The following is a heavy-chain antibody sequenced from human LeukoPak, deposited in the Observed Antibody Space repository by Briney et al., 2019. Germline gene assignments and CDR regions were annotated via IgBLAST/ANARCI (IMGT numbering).Heavy chain of an antibody. CDR3: TTSELGFFDF. Sequence: GGSLRHSCAASGFAFDDSTMNWVRQAPGKGLEWVSSISSSSSYIYYADSVKGRFTISRDISKNTVYLQMSSLRAEDAAVYYCTTSELGFFDFWGQEALVTVSS. V-gene: IGHV3-21*01. CDR1: GFAFDDST. CDR2: ISSSSSYI. J-gene: IGHJ4*02. D-gene: IGHD3-16*01.